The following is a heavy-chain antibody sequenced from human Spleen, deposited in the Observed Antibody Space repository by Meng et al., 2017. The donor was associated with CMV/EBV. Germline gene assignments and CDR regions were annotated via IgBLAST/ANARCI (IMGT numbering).Heavy chain of an antibody. CDR3: ARAHYDTSGYAPNY. D-gene: IGHD3-22*01. CDR2: IYYSETT. Sequence: VSGGSISSSNLWTWVRQVPGKGLEWIGYIYYSETTYYNPSLKSRVSISVDTPKNQFSLKLNYVSAADTAVYYCARAHYDTSGYAPNYWGQGILVTVSS. CDR1: GGSISSSNL. J-gene: IGHJ4*02. V-gene: IGHV4-30-4*01.